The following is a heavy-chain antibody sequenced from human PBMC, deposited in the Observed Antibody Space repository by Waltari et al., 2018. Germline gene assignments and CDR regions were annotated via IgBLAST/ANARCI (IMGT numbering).Heavy chain of an antibody. V-gene: IGHV4-34*01. D-gene: IGHD6-6*01. CDR1: GGSFSGYY. CDR2: INHSGST. Sequence: QVQLQQWGAGLLKPSETLSLTCAVYGGSFSGYYWSWIRQPPGKGLEWIGEINHSGSTNATPTLKSRVTISVDTSKNQFSLKLSSVTAADTAVYYCARRISIAARHFDYWGQGTLVTVSS. CDR3: ARRISIAARHFDY. J-gene: IGHJ4*02.